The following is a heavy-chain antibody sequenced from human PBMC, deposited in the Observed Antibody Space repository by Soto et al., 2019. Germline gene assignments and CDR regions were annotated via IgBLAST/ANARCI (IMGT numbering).Heavy chain of an antibody. Sequence: QVQLVQSGAEVKKPGASVKVSCKASGYTFTSYGISWVRQAPGQGLEWMGWISAYNGNTNYAQKLQGRVTMTTDTSTSTDYMELRSLRSDDTAVYYCARDGDYYDSSGYSNPFPFDYWGQGTLVTVSS. J-gene: IGHJ4*02. D-gene: IGHD3-22*01. CDR1: GYTFTSYG. CDR3: ARDGDYYDSSGYSNPFPFDY. V-gene: IGHV1-18*01. CDR2: ISAYNGNT.